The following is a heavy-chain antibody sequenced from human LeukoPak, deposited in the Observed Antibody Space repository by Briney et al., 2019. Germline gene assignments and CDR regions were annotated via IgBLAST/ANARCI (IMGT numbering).Heavy chain of an antibody. Sequence: ASVKVSCKASGYTFTGYYMHWLRQAPGQGLEWMGWINPNSGGTNYAQQFQGRVTMTRDTSISTAYMELSRLRSDDTAVYYCARINSYGSYGMDVWGQGTTVTVSS. CDR2: INPNSGGT. D-gene: IGHD5-18*01. CDR1: GYTFTGYY. J-gene: IGHJ6*02. CDR3: ARINSYGSYGMDV. V-gene: IGHV1-2*02.